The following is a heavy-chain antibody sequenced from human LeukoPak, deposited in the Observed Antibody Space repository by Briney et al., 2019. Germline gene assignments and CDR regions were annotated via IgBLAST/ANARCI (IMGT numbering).Heavy chain of an antibody. CDR2: ISGSGGST. CDR1: GFTFSSYG. V-gene: IGHV3-23*01. Sequence: GGSLRLSCAASGFTFSSYGMHWVRQAPGKGLEWVSAISGSGGSTYYADSVKGRFTISRDNSKNTLYLQMNSLRAEDTAVYYCAKDLRTDYDFWSGYYFYYYYGMDVWGQGTTVTVSS. J-gene: IGHJ6*02. CDR3: AKDLRTDYDFWSGYYFYYYYGMDV. D-gene: IGHD3-3*01.